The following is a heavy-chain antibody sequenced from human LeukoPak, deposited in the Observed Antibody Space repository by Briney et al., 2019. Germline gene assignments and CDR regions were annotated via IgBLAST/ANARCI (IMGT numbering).Heavy chain of an antibody. CDR2: INHSGYT. D-gene: IGHD6-19*01. CDR1: GVPFNNYY. CDR3: TRAVAGHPD. J-gene: IGHJ4*02. Sequence: PSETLSLTCAVSGVPFNNYYWSWVRQSPRQGLEWIGEINHSGYTNYNPSLKSRVTMSIDTSKNQFSLKLTSVTAADAGVYYCTRAVAGHPDWGQGTLVTVSS. V-gene: IGHV4-34*01.